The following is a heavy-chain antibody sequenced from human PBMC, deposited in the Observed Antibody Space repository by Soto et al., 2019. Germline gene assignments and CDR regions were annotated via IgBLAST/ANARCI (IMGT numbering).Heavy chain of an antibody. Sequence: QVQLVESGEGVVQPGRSLTLSCAASGFTSSSFTMHWVRQAPGKGLEWVAVISYDGNNKNYADSVRGRFTISRDNSKNTLFLHMYSLKTDDTAVYYCATERDFGSENNYNWAYNYFDPWGQGTLVTVSS. D-gene: IGHD3-10*01. V-gene: IGHV3-30-3*01. CDR2: ISYDGNNK. CDR3: ATERDFGSENNYNWAYNYFDP. J-gene: IGHJ5*02. CDR1: GFTSSSFT.